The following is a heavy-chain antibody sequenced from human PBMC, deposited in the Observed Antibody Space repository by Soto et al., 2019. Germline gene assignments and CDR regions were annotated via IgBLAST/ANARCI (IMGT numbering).Heavy chain of an antibody. D-gene: IGHD6-13*01. CDR3: TTGTQPK. J-gene: IGHJ4*02. V-gene: IGHV3-15*01. CDR1: GFTFSNAW. Sequence: EVQLVESGGGLVQPGGSLRLSCAASGFTFSNAWMSWVRQAPGKGLEWLGRIKTKTDGETTDYVAPVKGRFTISRGESKNTVYLQMNSLKTEDTAVYYCTTGTQPKWGQGTLVTVSS. CDR2: IKTKTDGETT.